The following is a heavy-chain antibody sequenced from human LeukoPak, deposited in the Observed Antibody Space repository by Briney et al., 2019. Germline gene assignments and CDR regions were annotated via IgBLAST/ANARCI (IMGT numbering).Heavy chain of an antibody. CDR1: GFTFSNYA. CDR2: ISGSGGST. V-gene: IGHV3-23*01. Sequence: GGSLRLSCAASGFTFSNYAMSWVRQAPGKGLEWVSAISGSGGSTYYADSVKGRFTISRDNSKNTLYLQMNSLRAEDTAVYYCAKGVVAGREGYYFDYWGQGTLVTVSS. J-gene: IGHJ4*02. D-gene: IGHD2-15*01. CDR3: AKGVVAGREGYYFDY.